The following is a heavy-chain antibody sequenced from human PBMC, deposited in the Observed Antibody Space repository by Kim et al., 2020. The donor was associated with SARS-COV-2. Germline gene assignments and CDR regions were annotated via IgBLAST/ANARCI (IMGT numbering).Heavy chain of an antibody. CDR3: SRHSGKHGDRGFDN. J-gene: IGHJ4*02. D-gene: IGHD4-17*01. Sequence: LSLTCAASGFTFSASAMHWIRQASGKGLEWVGRIRSKPNNYATSYAASVTGRFTISRDDSTNTVYLQMDSLKTDDTAVYFCSRHSGKHGDRGFDNWGQGTLVTVSS. CDR2: IRSKPNNYAT. CDR1: GFTFSASA. V-gene: IGHV3-73*01.